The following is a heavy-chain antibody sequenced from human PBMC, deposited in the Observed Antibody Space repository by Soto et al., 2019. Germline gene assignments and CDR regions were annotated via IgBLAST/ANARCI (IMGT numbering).Heavy chain of an antibody. CDR1: GYTFTSYG. Sequence: ASVKVSCKASGYTFTSYGISWVRQAPGQGLEWMGWVSAYNGNTNYAQKLQGRVTMTTDTSTSTAYMELRSLRSDDTAVYYCAREYSSGADDAFDIWGQGTMVTVSS. CDR3: AREYSSGADDAFDI. CDR2: VSAYNGNT. D-gene: IGHD6-19*01. V-gene: IGHV1-18*01. J-gene: IGHJ3*02.